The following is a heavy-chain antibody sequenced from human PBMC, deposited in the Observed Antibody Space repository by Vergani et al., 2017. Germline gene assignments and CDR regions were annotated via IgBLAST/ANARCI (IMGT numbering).Heavy chain of an antibody. CDR1: GGSISSGGYY. D-gene: IGHD3-10*01. CDR2: IYYSGST. CDR3: ARDVEYYVSGSHAFDP. J-gene: IGHJ5*02. V-gene: IGHV4-31*03. Sequence: QVQLQESGPGLVKPSQTLSLTCTVSGGSISSGGYYWSWIRQHPGKGLEWIGYIYYSGSTYYNPSLKSRVTISVDTYKNQFSLKLSSVAAAATAVYYCARDVEYYVSGSHAFDPWGQGTLVTVSS.